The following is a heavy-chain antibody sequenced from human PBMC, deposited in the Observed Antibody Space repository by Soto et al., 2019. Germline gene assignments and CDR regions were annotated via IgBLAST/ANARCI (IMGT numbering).Heavy chain of an antibody. Sequence: PGGSLRLSCAASRFTFSSYAMSWVRQAPGKGLEWVSAISGSGGSTYYADSVKGRFTISRDNSKNTLYLQMNSLRAEDTAVYYCAKDPTRYGDSPSYSPRCMHFWGPAPIVSVS. J-gene: IGHJ6*02. D-gene: IGHD4-17*01. V-gene: IGHV3-23*01. CDR1: RFTFSSYA. CDR3: AKDPTRYGDSPSYSPRCMHF. CDR2: ISGSGGST.